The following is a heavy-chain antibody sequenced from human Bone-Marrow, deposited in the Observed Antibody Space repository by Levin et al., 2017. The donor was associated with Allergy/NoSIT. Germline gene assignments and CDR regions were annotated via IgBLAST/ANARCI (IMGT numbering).Heavy chain of an antibody. Sequence: GESLKISCAASGFSFSATVMSWVRQAPGKGLEWVSVIRSGGDRYLADSVKGRFSISRDNSKNTLYLQMNSLRVEDSAVYYCASMRPDGTTWAGFFDDWGQGSLVTVSS. J-gene: IGHJ4*02. CDR3: ASMRPDGTTWAGFFDD. V-gene: IGHV3-23*01. D-gene: IGHD5-24*01. CDR1: GFSFSATV. CDR2: IRSGGDR.